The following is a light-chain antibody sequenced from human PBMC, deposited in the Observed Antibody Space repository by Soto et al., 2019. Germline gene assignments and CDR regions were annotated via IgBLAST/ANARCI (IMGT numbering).Light chain of an antibody. J-gene: IGLJ2*01. CDR2: INSDGTH. CDR3: QTWGTGIVI. V-gene: IGLV4-69*02. Sequence: QPVLTQSPSASASLGASVKLTCTLSSGHNDYAIAWHQQQPEKGPRYLMKINSDGTHYKGDGIPDRFSGSSSGAERLLIISSLQSEDEADYYCQTWGTGIVIFGGGTKLTVL. CDR1: SGHNDYA.